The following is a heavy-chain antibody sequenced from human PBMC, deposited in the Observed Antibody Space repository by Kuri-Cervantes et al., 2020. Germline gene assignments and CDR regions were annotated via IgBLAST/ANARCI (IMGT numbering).Heavy chain of an antibody. CDR3: ATAVFTGYYYMDV. Sequence: ASVKVSCKASGYTFTGYYMHWVRQAPGQGLEWMGWINPNSGGTNYAQKFQGRVTMTRDTSTSTVYMELSSLRSEDTAVYYCATAVFTGYYYMDVWGKGTTVTVSS. V-gene: IGHV1-2*02. J-gene: IGHJ6*03. CDR2: INPNSGGT. CDR1: GYTFTGYY. D-gene: IGHD4-11*01.